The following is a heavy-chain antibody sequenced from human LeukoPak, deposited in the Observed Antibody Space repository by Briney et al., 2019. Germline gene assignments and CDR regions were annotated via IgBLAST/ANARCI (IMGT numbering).Heavy chain of an antibody. Sequence: PSETLSLTCAVYSGSFSGYYWSWIRQPSGKGLEWIGEINHSGSTNYNPSLKSRVTISVDTSKNQFSLKLSSVTAADTAVYYCARGPGLPPRYFDPWGQGTLVSVSS. D-gene: IGHD1-1*01. CDR2: INHSGST. V-gene: IGHV4-34*01. J-gene: IGHJ5*02. CDR1: SGSFSGYY. CDR3: ARGPGLPPRYFDP.